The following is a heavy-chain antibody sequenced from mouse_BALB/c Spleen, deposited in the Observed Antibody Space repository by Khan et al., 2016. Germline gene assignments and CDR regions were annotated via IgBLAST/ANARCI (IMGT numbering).Heavy chain of an antibody. D-gene: IGHD2-4*01. CDR2: ISYDGSN. CDR1: GYSITSGYY. V-gene: IGHV3-6*02. J-gene: IGHJ3*01. Sequence: EVQLQESGPGLVKPSQSLSLTCSVTGYSITSGYYWNWIRQFPGNKLEWMGYISYDGSNNYNPSLKNRISITRDTSKNQFFLKLNSVTTEDAATYYCATSSYFNYAWFAYWGQGTLVTVSA. CDR3: ATSSYFNYAWFAY.